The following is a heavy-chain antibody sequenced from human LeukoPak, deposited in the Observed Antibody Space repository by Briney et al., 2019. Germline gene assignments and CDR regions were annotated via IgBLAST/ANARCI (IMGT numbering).Heavy chain of an antibody. CDR1: GFTFSSYA. Sequence: PGGSLRLSCAASGFTFSSYAMHWVRQAPGKGLEWVAVISYDGSNKYYADSVKGRFTISRDNAKNSLYLQMNSLRAEDTAVYYCARDRLPGIAAAGTGFDYWGQGTLVTVSS. V-gene: IGHV3-30-3*01. CDR2: ISYDGSNK. CDR3: ARDRLPGIAAAGTGFDY. D-gene: IGHD6-13*01. J-gene: IGHJ4*02.